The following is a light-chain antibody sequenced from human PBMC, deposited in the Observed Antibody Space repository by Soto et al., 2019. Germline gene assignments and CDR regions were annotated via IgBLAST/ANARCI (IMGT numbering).Light chain of an antibody. J-gene: IGLJ2*01. CDR2: DVS. Sequence: QSVLTQPASVSGSPGQSITISCTGTSSDVGGYNYVSWYQQHSGKAPKLIIYDVSNRPSGVSNRFSASKSDNTASLTISGLLAEDEADYYCSSYTSSSIVVFGGGIKLTVL. CDR1: SSDVGGYNY. CDR3: SSYTSSSIVV. V-gene: IGLV2-14*01.